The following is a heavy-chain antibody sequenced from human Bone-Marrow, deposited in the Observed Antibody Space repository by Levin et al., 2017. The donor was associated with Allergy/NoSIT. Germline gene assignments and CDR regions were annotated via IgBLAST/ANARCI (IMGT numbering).Heavy chain of an antibody. V-gene: IGHV3-9*01. CDR1: GFTFDDYA. CDR3: AKAFPNYGSHYGMDV. Sequence: SLKISCAASGFTFDDYAMHWVRQAPGKGLEWVSGLSWNGGSVAYVDSVKGRFTISRDNAKHSLFLQMESLRPEDTGLYFCAKAFPNYGSHYGMDVWGQGTTVTVSS. D-gene: IGHD3-10*01. CDR2: LSWNGGSV. J-gene: IGHJ6*02.